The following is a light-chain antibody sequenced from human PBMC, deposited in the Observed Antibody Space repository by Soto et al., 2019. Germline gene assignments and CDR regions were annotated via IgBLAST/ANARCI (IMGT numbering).Light chain of an antibody. CDR2: DAS. CDR3: QQYNSYLYT. J-gene: IGKJ2*01. V-gene: IGKV1-5*01. Sequence: DIQMTQSPSTLSASVGDRVTITCRASQSISSWLAWYQQKPGKAPKLLIYDASSLESGVTSRFSCSGSRTEFTLTISSLQPDDFATYYCQQYNSYLYTFGQGTKLEIK. CDR1: QSISSW.